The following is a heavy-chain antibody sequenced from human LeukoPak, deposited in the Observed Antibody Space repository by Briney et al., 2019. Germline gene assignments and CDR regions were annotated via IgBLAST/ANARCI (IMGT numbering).Heavy chain of an antibody. J-gene: IGHJ4*02. CDR3: AKTGYGGNPLDS. V-gene: IGHV4-39*01. D-gene: IGHD4-23*01. CDR1: GASISSSSYS. CDR2: VYYSGET. Sequence: PSETLSLTCTVSGASISSSSYSWGWIRQPPGKGLEWIGGVYYSGETHYNPSLKSRVTISVDVSKNQFSLKLSSVTAADTAVYYCAKTGYGGNPLDSWGQGTQVTVSS.